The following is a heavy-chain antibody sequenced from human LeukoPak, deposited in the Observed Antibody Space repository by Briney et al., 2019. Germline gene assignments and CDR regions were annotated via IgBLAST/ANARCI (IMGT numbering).Heavy chain of an antibody. D-gene: IGHD1-26*01. V-gene: IGHV1-69*01. Sequence: SVKVSCKASGGTFSSYAISWVRQAPGQGLEWMGGIIPIFGTANYAQKFQGRVTITADESTSTAYMELSSLRAEDTAVYYCAREEGGSYLFDYWGQGTLVTVSS. CDR2: IIPIFGTA. CDR1: GGTFSSYA. CDR3: AREEGGSYLFDY. J-gene: IGHJ4*02.